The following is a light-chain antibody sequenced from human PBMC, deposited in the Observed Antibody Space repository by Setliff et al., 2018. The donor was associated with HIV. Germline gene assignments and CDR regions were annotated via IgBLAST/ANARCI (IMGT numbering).Light chain of an antibody. V-gene: IGLV2-23*02. CDR2: DVT. Sequence: QSALTQPASVSGSPGQSITISCTGSSSDVGDYDSVSWYQHHPGEVPKLMIYDVTKRPSGVSNRFSASKSGNTASLTISGLQAVDEAEYYCASYAGSDSWIFGGGTK. J-gene: IGLJ2*01. CDR3: ASYAGSDSWI. CDR1: SSDVGDYDS.